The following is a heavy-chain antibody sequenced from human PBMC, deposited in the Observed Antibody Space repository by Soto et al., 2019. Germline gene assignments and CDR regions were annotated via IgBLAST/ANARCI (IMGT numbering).Heavy chain of an antibody. CDR2: IYYSGST. J-gene: IGHJ6*02. CDR3: ARYPNTMIAKGLDV. D-gene: IGHD3-22*01. Sequence: LSLTCTVSGGSISSGGYYWSWIRQHPGKGLEWIGYIYYSGSTYYNPSLKSRVTISVDTSKNQFSLKLSSVTAADTAVYYCARYPNTMIAKGLDVWGQGTTVTVSS. CDR1: GGSISSGGYY. V-gene: IGHV4-31*03.